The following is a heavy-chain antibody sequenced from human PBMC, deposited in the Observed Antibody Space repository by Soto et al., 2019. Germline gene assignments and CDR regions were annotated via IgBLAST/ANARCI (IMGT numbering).Heavy chain of an antibody. CDR1: GGTFSSYS. CDR3: AKSVAGQYYFDY. CDR2: IIPIFGTA. V-gene: IGHV1-69*13. J-gene: IGHJ4*02. Sequence: SVKVSCKASGGTFSSYSISWVRQAPGQGLEWMGGIIPIFGTANYAQKFQGRVTITADESTSTAYMELSSLRSEDTAVYYCAKSVAGQYYFDYWGQGTLVTVSS. D-gene: IGHD6-13*01.